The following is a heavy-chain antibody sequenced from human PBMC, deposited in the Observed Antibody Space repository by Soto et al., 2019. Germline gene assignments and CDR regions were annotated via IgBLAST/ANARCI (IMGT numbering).Heavy chain of an antibody. Sequence: PSETLSLTCAVYGGSFSGYYWSWIRQPPGKGLEWIGEINHSGSTNYNPSLKSRVNISVDTSKNQFSLKLSSVTAADTAVYYCAREGQWRGWFDPWGQGTLVTVSS. J-gene: IGHJ5*02. CDR3: AREGQWRGWFDP. CDR1: GGSFSGYY. CDR2: INHSGST. V-gene: IGHV4-34*01. D-gene: IGHD6-19*01.